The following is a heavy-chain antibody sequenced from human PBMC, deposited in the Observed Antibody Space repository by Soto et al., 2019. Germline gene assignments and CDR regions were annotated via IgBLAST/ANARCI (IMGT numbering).Heavy chain of an antibody. V-gene: IGHV3-33*01. D-gene: IGHD5-18*01. CDR3: ARDLNFLDTAMVKAQYYYYYYGMDV. Sequence: GGSLRLSCAASGFTFSSYGMHWVRQAPGKGLEWVAVIWYDGSNKYYADSVKGRFTISRDNSKNTLYLQMNSLRAEDTAVYYCARDLNFLDTAMVKAQYYYYYYGMDVWGQGTTVTVSS. CDR1: GFTFSSYG. CDR2: IWYDGSNK. J-gene: IGHJ6*02.